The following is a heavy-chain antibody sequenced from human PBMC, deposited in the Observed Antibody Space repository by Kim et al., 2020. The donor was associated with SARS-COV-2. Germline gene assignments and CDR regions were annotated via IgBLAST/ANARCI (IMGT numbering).Heavy chain of an antibody. V-gene: IGHV4-59*13. CDR3: ARVGRTPGGFGDAFDI. Sequence: SETLSLTCTVSGGSISSYYWSWIRQPPGKGLEWIGYIYYSGSTNYNPSLKSRVTISVDTSKNQFSLKLSSVTAADTAVYYCARVGRTPGGFGDAFDIWGQGTMVTVSS. D-gene: IGHD3-10*01. CDR1: GGSISSYY. CDR2: IYYSGST. J-gene: IGHJ3*02.